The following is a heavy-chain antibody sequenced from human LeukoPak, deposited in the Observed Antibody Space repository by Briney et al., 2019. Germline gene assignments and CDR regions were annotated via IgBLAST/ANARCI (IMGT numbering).Heavy chain of an antibody. CDR2: ISAYNGAT. V-gene: IGHV1-18*01. CDR1: GYSFTSYG. Sequence: GASVKVSCKASGYSFTSYGISWVRQAPGQGLEWMGWISAYNGATNHAHEFQGRVTMTTDTPTTTAYMELRSLRSDDTAVYYCARQQLGWPTIRNVGYYQHYYMDVWGKGTTVTVSS. J-gene: IGHJ6*03. CDR3: ARQQLGWPTIRNVGYYQHYYMDV. D-gene: IGHD6-13*01.